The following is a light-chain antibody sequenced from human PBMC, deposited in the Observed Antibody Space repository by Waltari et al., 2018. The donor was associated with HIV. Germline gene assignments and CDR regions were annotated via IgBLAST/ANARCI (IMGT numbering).Light chain of an antibody. CDR1: SSDVGGNNY. V-gene: IGLV2-8*01. CDR2: EVN. J-gene: IGLJ3*02. Sequence: QSALSQPPSASESLGQSVTISCTGTSSDVGGNNYASWYQQYPGKAPKTLIYEVNKRPSGVPNRFSGSKSGNTASLTVSGLQADDEADYYCSSYVDKYNWVFGGGTTLTVL. CDR3: SSYVDKYNWV.